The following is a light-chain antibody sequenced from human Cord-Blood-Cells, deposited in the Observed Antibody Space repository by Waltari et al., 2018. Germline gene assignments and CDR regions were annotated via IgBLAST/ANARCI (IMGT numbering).Light chain of an antibody. V-gene: IGKV1-39*01. J-gene: IGKJ2*01. Sequence: DIQMTQSPSSLSASVGDRFTITCRASQSISSYLNWYQQKPGKAPKLLIYAASSLQSRVPSRCCGSGSGTAFTLTTSSLQPEDFATYYCQQSYSTPYTFGQGTKLEIK. CDR1: QSISSY. CDR3: QQSYSTPYT. CDR2: AAS.